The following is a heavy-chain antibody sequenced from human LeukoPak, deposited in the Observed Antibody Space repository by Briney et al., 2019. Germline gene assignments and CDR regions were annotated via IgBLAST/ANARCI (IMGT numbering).Heavy chain of an antibody. J-gene: IGHJ5*02. V-gene: IGHV4-59*01. Sequence: SETLSLTCTVAGGSISTYYWSWIRQPPGKGLEWIGYIYYSGSTNYNPSLKSRATISVDTSKNQFSLKLRSVTAADTAVYYCARDIAVAGRGNWFDPWGQGTLVTVSS. CDR2: IYYSGST. D-gene: IGHD6-19*01. CDR1: GGSISTYY. CDR3: ARDIAVAGRGNWFDP.